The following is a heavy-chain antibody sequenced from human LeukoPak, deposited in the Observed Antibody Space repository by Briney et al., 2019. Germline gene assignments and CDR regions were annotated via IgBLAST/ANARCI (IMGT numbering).Heavy chain of an antibody. D-gene: IGHD3-22*01. V-gene: IGHV3-23*01. CDR2: ISGSSGRT. J-gene: IGHJ1*01. CDR1: GFTFDDYT. Sequence: GGSLRLSCAASGFTFDDYTMHWVRQAPGKGLEWVSAISGSSGRTYYADSVKGRFTISRDNSKNTLYLQMNSLRAEDTAVYYCAKGYYYDSSGYYGEYFQHRGQGTLVTVSS. CDR3: AKGYYYDSSGYYGEYFQH.